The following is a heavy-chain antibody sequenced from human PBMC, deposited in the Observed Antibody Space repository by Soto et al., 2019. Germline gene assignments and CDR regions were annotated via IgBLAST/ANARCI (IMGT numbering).Heavy chain of an antibody. CDR3: ARVDDYFLKPVDY. CDR2: IYYSGGT. Sequence: QVQLQESGPGLVKPSQTLSLTCTVSGGSITSGDYYWSWIRQPPGKGLEWIGYIYYSGGTYYNPSLKSRITISLDTSKNQFSLKLSSVTAADTAVYYCARVDDYFLKPVDYWGQGTLVTVSS. D-gene: IGHD4-17*01. CDR1: GGSITSGDYY. J-gene: IGHJ4*02. V-gene: IGHV4-30-4*01.